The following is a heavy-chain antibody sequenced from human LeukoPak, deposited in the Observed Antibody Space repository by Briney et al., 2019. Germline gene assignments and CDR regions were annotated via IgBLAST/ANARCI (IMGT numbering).Heavy chain of an antibody. J-gene: IGHJ3*02. CDR2: ISAYDGNT. CDR1: GYTFTSYG. D-gene: IGHD3-10*01. V-gene: IGHV1-18*01. CDR3: ARDPVLLWFGDPPTNAFDI. Sequence: ASVKVSCKASGYTFTSYGISWVRQAPGQGLEWMGWISAYDGNTNYAQKLQGRVTMTTDTSTSTAYMELRSLRSDDTAVYYCARDPVLLWFGDPPTNAFDIWGQGTMVTVSS.